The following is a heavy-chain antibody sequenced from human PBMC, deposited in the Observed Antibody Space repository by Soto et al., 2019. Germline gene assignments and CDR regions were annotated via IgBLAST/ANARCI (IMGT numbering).Heavy chain of an antibody. CDR3: ARDRSEFARGFDR. J-gene: IGHJ5*02. D-gene: IGHD2-21*01. CDR2: IWYDESHE. CDR1: GFTFRNHG. Sequence: QVQLVESGGGLVQPERSLRLSCAASGFTFRNHGMHWVRQAPGKGLEWVAVIWYDESHEFYADSVKGRFSISRANAKNTLYLQMNSLRAEDTAMYYCARDRSEFARGFDRWGQGTLVTVSS. V-gene: IGHV3-33*01.